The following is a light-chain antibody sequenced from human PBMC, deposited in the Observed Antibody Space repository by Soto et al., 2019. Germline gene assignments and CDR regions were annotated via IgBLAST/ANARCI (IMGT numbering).Light chain of an antibody. CDR2: AAS. CDR1: QGISSY. CDR3: QQLNSYPIT. Sequence: DIQLTQSPSFLSASVGDRVTITCRASQGISSYLAWYQQKPGNAPKLLIYAASTLQSGVPSRFSGSGSGTEFTLTISSLQPEDFATYSCQQLNSYPITFGQGTRLEIK. V-gene: IGKV1-9*01. J-gene: IGKJ5*01.